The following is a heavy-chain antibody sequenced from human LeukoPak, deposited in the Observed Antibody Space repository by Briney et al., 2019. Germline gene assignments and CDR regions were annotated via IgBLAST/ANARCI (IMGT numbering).Heavy chain of an antibody. D-gene: IGHD3-22*01. CDR2: ISYDGSNK. CDR3: AKDTDFAPGYYDSSGYSFDY. Sequence: GGSLRLSCAASGFTCSSYGMHWVRQAPGKGLEWVAVISYDGSNKYYADSVKGRFTISRDNSKNTLYLQMNSLRAEDTAVYYCAKDTDFAPGYYDSSGYSFDYWGQGTLVTVSS. CDR1: GFTCSSYG. J-gene: IGHJ4*02. V-gene: IGHV3-30*18.